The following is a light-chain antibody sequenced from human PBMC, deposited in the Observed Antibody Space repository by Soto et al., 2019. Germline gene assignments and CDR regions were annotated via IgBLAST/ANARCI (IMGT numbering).Light chain of an antibody. J-gene: IGLJ1*01. V-gene: IGLV2-14*01. Sequence: QSALTQPASVSGSPGQSITISCTGTSSGVGAYNYVSWYQQHPGKAPKLMIYEVSNRPSGVSNRFSGSKSGNTASLTIFGLQPEDEADYYCSSYTSSSSYVFGTGTKLTVL. CDR3: SSYTSSSSYV. CDR1: SSGVGAYNY. CDR2: EVS.